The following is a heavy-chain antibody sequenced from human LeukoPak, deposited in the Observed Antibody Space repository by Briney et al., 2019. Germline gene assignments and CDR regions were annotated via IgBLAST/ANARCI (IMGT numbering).Heavy chain of an antibody. CDR2: ISAYNGNT. CDR1: GYTFTSYG. D-gene: IGHD3-22*01. CDR3: ARDAGGYYDSSGYYRPYFDY. Sequence: ASVKVSCKASGYTFTSYGISWVRQAPGQGLEWMGWISAYNGNTNYGQKLQGRVTMTTDTSTSTAYMELRSLRSDDTAVYYCARDAGGYYDSSGYYRPYFDYWGQGTLVTVSS. V-gene: IGHV1-18*01. J-gene: IGHJ4*02.